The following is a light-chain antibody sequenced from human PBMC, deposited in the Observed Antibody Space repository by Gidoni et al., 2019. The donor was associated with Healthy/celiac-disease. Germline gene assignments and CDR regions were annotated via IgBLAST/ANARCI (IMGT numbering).Light chain of an antibody. CDR2: DAS. V-gene: IGKV3-11*01. CDR1: QSVSSY. Sequence: EIVLTQSPATLSLSPGERATLSCSASQSVSSYLAWYQQKPGQAPRLLIYDASNRATGIPARFSGSGSGTDFTLTISSLEPEDFAVYYCQQRSNWPPLTFGGGTKVEIE. J-gene: IGKJ4*01. CDR3: QQRSNWPPLT.